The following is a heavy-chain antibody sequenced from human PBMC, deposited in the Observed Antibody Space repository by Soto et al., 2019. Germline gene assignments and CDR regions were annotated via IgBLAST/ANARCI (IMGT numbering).Heavy chain of an antibody. CDR2: IDPSDSYT. CDR1: GYSFTSYW. V-gene: IGHV5-10-1*01. CDR3: ARHSAPSLLWFGEPTVPLAGIVGMDV. J-gene: IGHJ6*02. D-gene: IGHD3-10*01. Sequence: PGESLKISCKGSGYSFTSYWISWVRQMPGKGLEWMGRIDPSDSYTNYSPSFQGHVTISADKSISTAYLQWSSLKASDTAMYYCARHSAPSLLWFGEPTVPLAGIVGMDVCGQGTTVTVSS.